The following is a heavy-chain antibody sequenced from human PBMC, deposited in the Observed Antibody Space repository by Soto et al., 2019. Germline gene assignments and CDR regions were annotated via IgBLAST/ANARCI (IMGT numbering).Heavy chain of an antibody. CDR2: ISGSGGST. J-gene: IGHJ3*02. CDR3: AKGGEFGDYVWGSYRGDAFDI. D-gene: IGHD3-16*02. CDR1: GFTFSSYA. V-gene: IGHV3-23*01. Sequence: GGSLRLSCAASGFTFSSYAMSWVRPAPGKGLEGGSAISGSGGSTYYADSVKGRFTISRDNSKNTLYLQMNSLRAEDTAVYYCAKGGEFGDYVWGSYRGDAFDIWGQGTMVTV.